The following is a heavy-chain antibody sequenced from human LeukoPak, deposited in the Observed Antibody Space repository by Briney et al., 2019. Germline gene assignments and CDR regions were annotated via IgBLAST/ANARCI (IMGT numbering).Heavy chain of an antibody. J-gene: IGHJ4*02. CDR2: LPPDELGI. CDR3: ARDPDF. Sequence: GGSLRLSCAASGFTFTNYWMHWVRQAPGMGLVWVSRLPPDELGIIYADSVKGRFTVSRDNAKNTVYLQMNNLRVDDTAMYYCARDPDFWGQGALVTVSS. V-gene: IGHV3-74*01. CDR1: GFTFTNYW.